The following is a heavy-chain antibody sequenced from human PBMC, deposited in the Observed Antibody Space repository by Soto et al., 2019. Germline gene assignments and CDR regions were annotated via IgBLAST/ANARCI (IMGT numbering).Heavy chain of an antibody. V-gene: IGHV3-33*01. CDR1: GFTFSSYG. CDR3: TSDLEATHSYYYCIDF. Sequence: QVQLVESGGGVVQPGRSLRLSCAASGFTFSSYGMHWVRQAPGKGLEWVDGIWYDGSNNYHADSVKGRFTISRDNSKNSLDLHLYRLTTYDTTVSYCTSDLEATHSYYYCIDFCAQGTTVTFSS. CDR2: IWYDGSNN. J-gene: IGHJ6*02. D-gene: IGHD1-26*01.